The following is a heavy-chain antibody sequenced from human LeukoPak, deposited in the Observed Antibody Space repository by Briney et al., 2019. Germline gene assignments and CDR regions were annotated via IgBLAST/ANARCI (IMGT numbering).Heavy chain of an antibody. CDR1: GGSINNYY. J-gene: IGHJ4*02. CDR3: ARHAPSGSGNYALDQ. CDR2: IYYSGST. Sequence: PSETLSLTCTVSGGSINNYYWSWIRQPPGKGLEWIAYIYYSGSTNYNPSLKSRVTISVDTSKNQFSLKLTSVTAADTAVYYCARHAPSGSGNYALDQWGQGTLVIVSS. V-gene: IGHV4-59*08. D-gene: IGHD3-10*01.